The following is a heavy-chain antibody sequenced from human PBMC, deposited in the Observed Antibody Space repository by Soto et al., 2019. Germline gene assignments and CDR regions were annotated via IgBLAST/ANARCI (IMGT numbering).Heavy chain of an antibody. CDR2: IIPIFGTA. Sequence: QVQLVQSGAEVKKPGSSVKVSCKASGGTFSSYAISWVRQAPGQGLEWMGGIIPIFGTANYAQKFQDRVTITADESTSTAYMELSSLRSEDTAVYYCARQLEPGTAGWSYFDYWGQGTLVTVSS. J-gene: IGHJ4*02. CDR3: ARQLEPGTAGWSYFDY. CDR1: GGTFSSYA. V-gene: IGHV1-69*01. D-gene: IGHD1-1*01.